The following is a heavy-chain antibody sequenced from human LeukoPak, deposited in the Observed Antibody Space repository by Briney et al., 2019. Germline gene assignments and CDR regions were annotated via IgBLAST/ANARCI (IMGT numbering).Heavy chain of an antibody. D-gene: IGHD3-22*01. V-gene: IGHV1-2*02. J-gene: IGHJ4*02. CDR2: INPNSGGT. CDR3: ARGPIYYDSSGYYGY. Sequence: ASVKVSCKASGYTFTGYYMHWVRQAPGQGLEWMVWINPNSGGTNYAQKFQGRVTMTRDTSISTAYMELSRLRSDDTAVYYCARGPIYYDSSGYYGYWGQGTLVTVSS. CDR1: GYTFTGYY.